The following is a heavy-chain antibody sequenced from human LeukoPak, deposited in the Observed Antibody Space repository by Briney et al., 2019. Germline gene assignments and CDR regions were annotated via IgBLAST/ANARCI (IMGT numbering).Heavy chain of an antibody. Sequence: SQTLSLTCTVSGDSISSGGYYWSWIRQHPGKGLEWIGCIYYTGTTYYNTSLQSRVTISVDTSKNQISLKLSSVTAADTAVYYCARFRMTASATAAFDLWGQGTLVTVSS. V-gene: IGHV4-31*03. D-gene: IGHD6-13*01. CDR2: IYYTGTT. CDR3: ARFRMTASATAAFDL. J-gene: IGHJ3*01. CDR1: GDSISSGGYY.